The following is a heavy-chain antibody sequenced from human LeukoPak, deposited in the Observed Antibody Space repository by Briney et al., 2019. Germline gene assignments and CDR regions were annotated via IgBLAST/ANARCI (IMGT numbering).Heavy chain of an antibody. CDR3: ARARGWALKVATIKTRLYFDY. Sequence: SETLSLTCAVYGGSFSGYYWSWIRQPPGKGLERIGEINHSGSTNYNPSLKSRVTISVDTSKNQFSLKLSSVTAADTAVYYCARARGWALKVATIKTRLYFDYWGQGTLVTVSS. CDR2: INHSGST. V-gene: IGHV4-34*01. D-gene: IGHD5-12*01. J-gene: IGHJ4*02. CDR1: GGSFSGYY.